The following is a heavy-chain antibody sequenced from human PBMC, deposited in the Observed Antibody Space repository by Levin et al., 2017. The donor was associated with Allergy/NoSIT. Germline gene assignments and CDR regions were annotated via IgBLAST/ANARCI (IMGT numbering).Heavy chain of an antibody. CDR1: GFTFSSYW. V-gene: IGHV3-74*01. Sequence: HPGGSLRLSCAASGFTFSSYWMHWVRQAPGKGLVWVSRINSDGSSTSYADSVKGRFTISRDNAKNTLYLQMNSLRAEDTAVYYCARERPYGDYDYFDYWGQGTLVTVSS. CDR3: ARERPYGDYDYFDY. CDR2: INSDGSST. J-gene: IGHJ4*02. D-gene: IGHD4-17*01.